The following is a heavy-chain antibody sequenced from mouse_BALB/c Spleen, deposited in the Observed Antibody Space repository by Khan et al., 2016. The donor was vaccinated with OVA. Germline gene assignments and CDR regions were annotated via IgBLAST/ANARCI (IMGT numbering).Heavy chain of an antibody. CDR3: ARSIYYGDAYFDY. J-gene: IGHJ2*01. CDR2: IRYSGST. V-gene: IGHV3-2*02. Sequence: EVQLQESGPGLVKPSQSLSLTCTVTGYSITSDYAWNWIRQFPGKKLEWMGYIRYSGSTSYHPSLKSRISITRETSKKQFFLQLNSVTTDDTATYYCARSIYYGDAYFDYWGQGTTLTVSS. CDR1: GYSITSDYA. D-gene: IGHD2-13*01.